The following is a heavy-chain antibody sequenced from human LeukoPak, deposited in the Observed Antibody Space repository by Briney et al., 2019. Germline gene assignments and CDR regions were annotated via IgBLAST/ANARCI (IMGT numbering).Heavy chain of an antibody. D-gene: IGHD3-10*01. Sequence: SETLSLTCTVSGGSISSYCWSWIRQPPGKGLEWIGYIYYSGSTNYNPSLKSRVTISVDTSKNQFSLKLSSVTAADTAVYYCARGSYYKGFDYWGQGTLVTVSS. J-gene: IGHJ4*02. CDR3: ARGSYYKGFDY. CDR1: GGSISSYC. V-gene: IGHV4-59*08. CDR2: IYYSGST.